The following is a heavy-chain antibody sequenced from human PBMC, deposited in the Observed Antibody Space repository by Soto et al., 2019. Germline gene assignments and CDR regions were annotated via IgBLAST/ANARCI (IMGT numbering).Heavy chain of an antibody. CDR3: ASGLGSCYFCIDP. CDR1: GGSFSGYY. J-gene: IGHJ5*02. Sequence: SETLSLTCAVYGGSFSGYYWSWIRQPPGKGLEWIGEINHSGSTNYNPSLKSRVTISVDTSKNQFSLKLSSVTAADTAVYYCASGLGSCYFCIDPWGQGTLVTVSS. V-gene: IGHV4-34*01. CDR2: INHSGST. D-gene: IGHD2-15*01.